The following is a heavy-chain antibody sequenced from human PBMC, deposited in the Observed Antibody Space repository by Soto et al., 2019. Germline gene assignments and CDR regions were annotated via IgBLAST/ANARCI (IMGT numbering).Heavy chain of an antibody. V-gene: IGHV3-23*01. D-gene: IGHD3-22*01. CDR3: AKFSRIGVVTTKGGYFDY. CDR2: ISGSGGST. CDR1: VFTFSSYA. J-gene: IGHJ4*02. Sequence: GGSLQISCSASVFTFSSYAMSWVRQAPGKGLEWVSAISGSGGSTYYADSVKGRFTISRDNSKNTLYLQMNSLRAEDTAVYYGAKFSRIGVVTTKGGYFDYLGQGHRVTFYS.